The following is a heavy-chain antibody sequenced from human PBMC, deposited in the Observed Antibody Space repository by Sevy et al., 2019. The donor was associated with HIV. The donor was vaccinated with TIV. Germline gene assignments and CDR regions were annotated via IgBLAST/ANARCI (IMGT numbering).Heavy chain of an antibody. CDR2: ISGFNGNT. J-gene: IGHJ4*02. Sequence: ASVKVSCKASSYTFSNYGITWVRQAPGQGLEWVGWISGFNGNTKCAQKFQGRVTVTTDTSTTTVYMELRSLGSDDTAVYYCWRGYSSTYYGSVDYWGQGTLVTVSS. CDR1: SYTFSNYG. V-gene: IGHV1-18*01. D-gene: IGHD6-13*01. CDR3: WRGYSSTYYGSVDY.